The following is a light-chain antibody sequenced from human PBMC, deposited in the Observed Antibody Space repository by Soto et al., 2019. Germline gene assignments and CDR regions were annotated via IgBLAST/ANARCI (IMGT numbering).Light chain of an antibody. CDR2: GAS. V-gene: IGKV3-20*01. J-gene: IGKJ1*01. CDR1: QSVSSNY. CDR3: QQFDRSLPSWT. Sequence: ETVLTQSPGTLSLSSGERATLSCRASQSVSSNYLAWYQHIPGQAPRLLIYGASTRATGIPDRFSGSGSGTDFTLTISRLEPEDFAVYYCQQFDRSLPSWTFGQGTKVE.